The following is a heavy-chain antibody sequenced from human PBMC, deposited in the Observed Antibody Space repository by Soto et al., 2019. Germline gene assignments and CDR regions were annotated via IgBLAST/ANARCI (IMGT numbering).Heavy chain of an antibody. Sequence: GGSLRLSCAASGFTFTRYSMNWVRQAPGKGLEWVSSISSTTNYIYYGDSMKGRFTISRDNAKDSLYLEMNSLRAEDTAVYYCARESEDLTSNFDYWGQGTLVTVSS. V-gene: IGHV3-21*06. CDR2: ISSTTNYI. CDR3: ARESEDLTSNFDY. CDR1: GFTFTRYS. J-gene: IGHJ4*02.